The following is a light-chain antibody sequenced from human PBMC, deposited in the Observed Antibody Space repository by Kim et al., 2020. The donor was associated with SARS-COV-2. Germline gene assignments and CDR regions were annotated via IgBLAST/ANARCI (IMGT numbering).Light chain of an antibody. J-gene: IGKJ4*01. CDR2: DAS. CDR3: QQRGNRPPLT. CDR1: QTISNY. Sequence: EIVLTQSPATLSLSPGQRATLSCTASQTISNYLAWYQQTPGQAPRLLIYDASTRAPGIPARFSGGGSGTDFTLTISSLEPEDFAVYYCQQRGNRPPLTFGGGTKVDIK. V-gene: IGKV3-11*01.